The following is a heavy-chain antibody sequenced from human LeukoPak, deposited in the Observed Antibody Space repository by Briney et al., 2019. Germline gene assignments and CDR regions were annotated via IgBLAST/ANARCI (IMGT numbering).Heavy chain of an antibody. J-gene: IGHJ4*02. V-gene: IGHV3-7*03. Sequence: GGSLRLSCVVSGFTFSESWMSWVRQAPGKGLGWVASLNLDGSDKYYVDSVKGRFTISRDNAKNSLYLQMDSLRVEDTAVYYCAKGERYPDYWGQGTLVTVSS. CDR3: AKGERYPDY. D-gene: IGHD1-1*01. CDR2: LNLDGSDK. CDR1: GFTFSESW.